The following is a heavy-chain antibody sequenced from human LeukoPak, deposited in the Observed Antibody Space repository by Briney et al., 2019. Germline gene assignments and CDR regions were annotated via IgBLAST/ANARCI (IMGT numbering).Heavy chain of an antibody. V-gene: IGHV4-39*07. CDR1: SGSVSNSHYY. D-gene: IGHD3-22*01. CDR3: ARLGEYDSRAD. Sequence: SETLSLTCTVSSGSVSNSHYYWAWVRQPPGKGLEWLGSIFYSGNTHYNPSLKSPVTISIDTSKNQFSLKLTSVTAADTAVYYCARLGEYDSRADWGQGSLVTVSS. J-gene: IGHJ4*02. CDR2: IFYSGNT.